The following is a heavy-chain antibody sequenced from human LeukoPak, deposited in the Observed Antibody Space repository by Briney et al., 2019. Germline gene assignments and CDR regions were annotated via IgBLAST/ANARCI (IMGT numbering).Heavy chain of an antibody. V-gene: IGHV1-69*05. D-gene: IGHD3-3*01. CDR3: AFGVVTPDAFDI. CDR1: GYSFTSHG. Sequence: SVKVSCKASGYSFTSHGIGWVRQAPGQGLEWMGGIIPIFGTANYAQKFQGRVTITTDESTSTAYMELSSLRSEDTAVYYCAFGVVTPDAFDIWGQGTMVTVSS. J-gene: IGHJ3*02. CDR2: IIPIFGTA.